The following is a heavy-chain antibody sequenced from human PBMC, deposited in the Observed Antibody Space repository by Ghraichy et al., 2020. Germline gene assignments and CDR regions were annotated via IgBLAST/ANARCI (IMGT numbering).Heavy chain of an antibody. Sequence: ASVKVSCKASGYSFTTSDINWVRQASGQGLEWMGWMKTNSANAGYAQKFQGRVTMTKNTSISTAYMELSSLTSEDTAMYYCTRGGNYYYFGMDVWGQGTTVTVSS. J-gene: IGHJ6*02. V-gene: IGHV1-8*01. CDR3: TRGGNYYYFGMDV. CDR2: MKTNSANA. CDR1: GYSFTTSD.